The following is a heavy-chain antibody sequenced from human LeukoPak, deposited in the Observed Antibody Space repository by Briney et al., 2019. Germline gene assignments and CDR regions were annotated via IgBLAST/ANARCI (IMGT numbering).Heavy chain of an antibody. CDR2: ISGSGGST. D-gene: IGHD1-1*01. CDR1: GFTFRSYA. J-gene: IGHJ4*02. V-gene: IGHV3-23*01. CDR3: AKAPTRYVGGDY. Sequence: GGSLRLSCAACGFTFRSYAMSWVRQAPGKGLQWVSAISGSGGSTYYADSVKGRFTISRDNSKNTLYLQMNSLRAEDTAVYYCAKAPTRYVGGDYWGQGTLVTVSS.